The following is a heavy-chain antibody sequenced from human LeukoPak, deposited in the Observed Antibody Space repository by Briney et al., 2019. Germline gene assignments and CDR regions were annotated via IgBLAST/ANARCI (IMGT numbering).Heavy chain of an antibody. J-gene: IGHJ6*02. D-gene: IGHD2-15*01. Sequence: PGGSLRLSCATSGFSFSSYAMNWVRQAPGKGLEWVSGISGSGGTTYSADSVRGRFTISRDNSKNILHLQMSSLRVEDAAIYYCARDLYGSYSMDVWSLGTTVTISS. CDR2: ISGSGGTT. V-gene: IGHV3-23*01. CDR3: ARDLYGSYSMDV. CDR1: GFSFSSYA.